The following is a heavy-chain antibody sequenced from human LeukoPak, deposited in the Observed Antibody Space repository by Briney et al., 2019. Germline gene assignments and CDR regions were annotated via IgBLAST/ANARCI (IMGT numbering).Heavy chain of an antibody. Sequence: ASETLSLTCSVSGGSIRSYYWSWIRQPPGKGLEYIGYISYSGGTNNNPSLKSRVTISLDTSKNQFSLKLRSVTAADTAVYYCARASWGAVALGHWGQGTLVTVSS. CDR1: GGSIRSYY. V-gene: IGHV4-59*01. CDR2: ISYSGGT. J-gene: IGHJ4*02. D-gene: IGHD6-19*01. CDR3: ARASWGAVALGH.